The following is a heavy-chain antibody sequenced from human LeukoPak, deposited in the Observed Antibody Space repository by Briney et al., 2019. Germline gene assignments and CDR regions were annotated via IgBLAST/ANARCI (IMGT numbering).Heavy chain of an antibody. CDR3: AREIPGAAAAPNWFDP. J-gene: IGHJ5*02. Sequence: SETLSLTCTVSGGSISSSSYYWGWIRQPPGKGLEWIGSIYYSGSTYYNPSLKSRVTISVDTSKNQFSLKLSSVTAADTAVYYCAREIPGAAAAPNWFDPWGQGTLVTVSS. V-gene: IGHV4-39*07. D-gene: IGHD6-13*01. CDR2: IYYSGST. CDR1: GGSISSSSYY.